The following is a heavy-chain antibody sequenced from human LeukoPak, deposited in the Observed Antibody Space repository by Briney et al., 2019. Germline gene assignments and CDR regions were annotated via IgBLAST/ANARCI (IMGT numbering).Heavy chain of an antibody. Sequence: GGSLRLSCVASGFTFSDYYMDWVRQAPGKGLEWVGRARNKANSHTTEYAASVKGRFIISGDDSKSSLYLQMNSLKTEDTAVYFCARRGFSDSRGYYPDFDYWGRGTLVTVSS. D-gene: IGHD3-22*01. CDR2: ARNKANSHTT. CDR3: ARRGFSDSRGYYPDFDY. CDR1: GFTFSDYY. J-gene: IGHJ4*02. V-gene: IGHV3-72*01.